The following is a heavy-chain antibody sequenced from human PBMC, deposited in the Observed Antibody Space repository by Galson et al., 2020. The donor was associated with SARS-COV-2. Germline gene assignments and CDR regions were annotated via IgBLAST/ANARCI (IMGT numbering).Heavy chain of an antibody. Sequence: SETLSLTCTVSGYSISSGYYWGWIRPPPGKGLAWIGRIYHSGSTYYNPSLKSRVTISVDTSKNQFSLKLSSVAAADTAVYYCALSVDTAMVTPPPYYGRDVVGQGTTVTVSS. J-gene: IGHJ6*02. D-gene: IGHD5-18*01. CDR3: ALSVDTAMVTPPPYYGRDV. CDR2: IYHSGST. V-gene: IGHV4-38-2*02. CDR1: GYSISSGYY.